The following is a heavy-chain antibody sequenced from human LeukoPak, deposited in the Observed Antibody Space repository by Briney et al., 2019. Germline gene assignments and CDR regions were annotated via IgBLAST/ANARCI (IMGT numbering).Heavy chain of an antibody. J-gene: IGHJ5*02. CDR3: ARHYGP. CDR1: GGSXXXSYYX. Sequence: SGGSXXXSYYXXGWIRQPPGKGLEWIGSIYDSGSTYYNPSLKSRVTISVDTSKNQFSLKLNSVTAADTAVYYCARHYGPWGQGTLVTVSS. CDR2: IYDSGST. D-gene: IGHD3-10*01. V-gene: IGHV4-39*01.